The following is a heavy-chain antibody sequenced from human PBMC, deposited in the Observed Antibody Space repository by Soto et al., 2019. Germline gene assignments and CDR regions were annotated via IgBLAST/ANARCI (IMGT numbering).Heavy chain of an antibody. J-gene: IGHJ3*02. CDR1: SGSISSSNW. D-gene: IGHD3-3*01. V-gene: IGHV4-4*02. CDR3: AREPYYDFWSGYPGGAFDI. CDR2: IYHSGST. Sequence: QVQLQESGPGLVKPSGTLSLTCAVSSGSISSSNWWSWVRQPPGKGLEWIGEIYHSGSTNYNPSLKSRVTISVDKSKNQFSLKLSFVTAADTAVYYCAREPYYDFWSGYPGGAFDIWGQGTMVTVSS.